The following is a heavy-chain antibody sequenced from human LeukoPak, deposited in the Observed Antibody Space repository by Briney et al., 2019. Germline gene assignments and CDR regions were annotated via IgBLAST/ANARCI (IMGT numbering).Heavy chain of an antibody. V-gene: IGHV4-39*01. D-gene: IGHD6-13*01. CDR3: ARRSTTWNAFDI. CDR1: GGSISSSSYY. Sequence: SETPSLTCTVSGGSISSSSYYWGWIRQPPGKGLEWIGSFYYSGSTYYSPSLKSRVTISVDTSKNQFSLKLNSVTVADTAVYYCARRSTTWNAFDIWGQGTMVTVSS. J-gene: IGHJ3*02. CDR2: FYYSGST.